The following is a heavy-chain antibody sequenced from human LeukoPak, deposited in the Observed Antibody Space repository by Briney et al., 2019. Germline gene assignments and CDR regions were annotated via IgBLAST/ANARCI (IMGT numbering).Heavy chain of an antibody. CDR2: INHSGST. CDR3: AGSGYSGYDLNY. Sequence: PSETLSLTCAVYGGSFSGYYWSWSRQPPGKGLEWIGEINHSGSTNYNPSLKSRVTISVDTSKNQFSLKLSSVTAADTAVYYCAGSGYSGYDLNYWGQGTLVTVSS. D-gene: IGHD5-12*01. V-gene: IGHV4-34*01. CDR1: GGSFSGYY. J-gene: IGHJ4*02.